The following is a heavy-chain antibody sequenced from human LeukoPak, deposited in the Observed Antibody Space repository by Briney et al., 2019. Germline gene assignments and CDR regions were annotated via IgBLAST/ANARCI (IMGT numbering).Heavy chain of an antibody. D-gene: IGHD2-15*01. V-gene: IGHV3-11*01. CDR2: ISSSGSTI. Sequence: GGSLRLSCAASGFTFSDYYMSWIRQAPGKGLEWVSYISSSGSTIYYADSVKGRFTISRDNAKNSLYLQMNSLRAEDTAVYYCARGGRLRYCSGGSCYSLIYYYMDVWGKGTTVTISS. CDR3: ARGGRLRYCSGGSCYSLIYYYMDV. CDR1: GFTFSDYY. J-gene: IGHJ6*03.